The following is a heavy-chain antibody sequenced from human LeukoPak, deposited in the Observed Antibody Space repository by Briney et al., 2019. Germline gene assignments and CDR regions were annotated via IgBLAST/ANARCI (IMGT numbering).Heavy chain of an antibody. V-gene: IGHV4-39*07. Sequence: SETLSLTCTVSSGSISTSNYYWGWVRQPPGKALEWIGEINHSGSTNYNPSLKSRVTISVDTSKNQFSLKLSSVTAADTAVYYCARGLRDIVVVPAALDYWGQGTLVTVSS. J-gene: IGHJ4*02. CDR3: ARGLRDIVVVPAALDY. CDR2: INHSGST. D-gene: IGHD2-2*01. CDR1: SGSISTSNYY.